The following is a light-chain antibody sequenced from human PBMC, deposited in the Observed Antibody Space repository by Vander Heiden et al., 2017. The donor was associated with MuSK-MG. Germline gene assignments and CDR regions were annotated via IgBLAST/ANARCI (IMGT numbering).Light chain of an antibody. Sequence: DIQMTQSPSTLAASVGDRVTITCRDSQRLSRWLARSPQKPGKAPKLPIYQASSSESGVRSRFSGSGSVTEFTLTISSLQPDDFATYYCQQDNSYSQTFGQGTKVEIK. CDR3: QQDNSYSQT. J-gene: IGKJ1*01. V-gene: IGKV1-5*03. CDR2: QAS. CDR1: QRLSRW.